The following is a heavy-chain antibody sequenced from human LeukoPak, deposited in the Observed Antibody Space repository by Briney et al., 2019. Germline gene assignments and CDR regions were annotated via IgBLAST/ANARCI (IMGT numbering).Heavy chain of an antibody. V-gene: IGHV3-30-3*01. CDR1: GFTFSSYA. CDR3: ARGKVGASTLGY. J-gene: IGHJ4*02. Sequence: GGSLRLSCAASGFTFSSYAMHWVRQAPGKGLEWVAVISYDGSNKYYADSVKGRFTISRDNSKNTLYLQMNSLRAEDTAVYYCARGKVGASTLGYWGQGTLVTVSS. D-gene: IGHD1-26*01. CDR2: ISYDGSNK.